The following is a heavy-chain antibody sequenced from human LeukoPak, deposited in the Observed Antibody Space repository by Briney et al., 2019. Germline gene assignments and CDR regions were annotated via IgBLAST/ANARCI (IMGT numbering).Heavy chain of an antibody. J-gene: IGHJ4*02. Sequence: VASVKVSCKASGYTFTGYYMHWVRQAPGQGLEWMGWINPNSGGTNYEQKFQGRVIMTRDTSISTAYMELSRLRFDDTAVYYCAIGRYYDFWSGYVTFDYWGQGTLVTVSS. D-gene: IGHD3-3*01. CDR3: AIGRYYDFWSGYVTFDY. V-gene: IGHV1-2*02. CDR2: INPNSGGT. CDR1: GYTFTGYY.